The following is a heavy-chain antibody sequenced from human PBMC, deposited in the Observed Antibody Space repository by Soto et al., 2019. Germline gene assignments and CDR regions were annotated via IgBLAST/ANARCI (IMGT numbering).Heavy chain of an antibody. CDR1: GYTFTSYG. D-gene: IGHD6-19*01. CDR3: ARDSWGLAVPDYHYYAMDV. Sequence: QVQLVQSGAEVKKPGASVRVSCEASGYTFTSYGISWVRQAPGLGLEWMGWISVYSGSTNYAQKLQGRVTMTTDRSTRAVYMELRSPRSDDTAVYYCARDSWGLAVPDYHYYAMDVWGQGTTVTVS. CDR2: ISVYSGST. V-gene: IGHV1-18*04. J-gene: IGHJ6*02.